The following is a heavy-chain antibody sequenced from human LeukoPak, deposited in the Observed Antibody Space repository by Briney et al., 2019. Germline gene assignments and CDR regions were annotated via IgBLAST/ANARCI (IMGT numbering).Heavy chain of an antibody. CDR3: AKAFNYDTDFDY. J-gene: IGHJ4*02. D-gene: IGHD3-9*01. CDR1: GFTFSDYY. CDR2: INSGGNAF. V-gene: IGHV3-11*01. Sequence: GESLRLSCAASGFTFSDYYMNWIRQAPGKGLEWISYINSGGNAFYYADSVKGRFTISRDNAENSLYLHMSSLRAEDTAVYYCAKAFNYDTDFDYWGQGTLVTVSS.